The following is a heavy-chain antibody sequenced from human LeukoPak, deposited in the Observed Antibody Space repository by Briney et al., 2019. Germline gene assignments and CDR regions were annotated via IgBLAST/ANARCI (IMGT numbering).Heavy chain of an antibody. J-gene: IGHJ3*02. CDR2: IIPSLGIS. D-gene: IGHD6-13*01. CDR3: ARRSAYSSSPDAFDI. CDR1: GGTFSSYA. V-gene: IGHV1-69*04. Sequence: SVKVSCKASGGTFSSYAISWVRQAPGQGLEWMGRIIPSLGISNSAQKFKGRVTITADKPTSTAYMEMSSLRSEDTAVYYCARRSAYSSSPDAFDIWGQGTMVTVS.